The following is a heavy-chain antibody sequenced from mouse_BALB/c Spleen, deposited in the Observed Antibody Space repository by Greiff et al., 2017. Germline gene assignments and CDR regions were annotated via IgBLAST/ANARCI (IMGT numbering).Heavy chain of an antibody. CDR1: GYAFSSSW. CDR3: ARPHYYGSSSFAY. D-gene: IGHD1-1*01. CDR2: IYPGDGDT. Sequence: QVQLQQSGPELVKPGASVKISCKASGYAFSSSWMNWVKQRPGQGLEWIGRIYPGDGDTNYNGKFKGKATRTADKSSSTAYMQLSSLTSVDSAVYFCARPHYYGSSSFAYWGQGTLVTVSA. V-gene: IGHV1-82*01. J-gene: IGHJ3*01.